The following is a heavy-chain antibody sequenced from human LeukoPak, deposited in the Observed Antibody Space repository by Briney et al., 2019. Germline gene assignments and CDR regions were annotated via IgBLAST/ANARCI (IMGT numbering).Heavy chain of an antibody. CDR1: GFTFDDYA. D-gene: IGHD1-26*01. CDR3: AKDKGPSGSYYSALDY. J-gene: IGHJ4*02. CDR2: ISWDGGST. Sequence: GGSLRLSCAASGFTFDDYAMHWVRQAPGKGLEWVSLISWDGGSTYYADSVKGRFTISRDNSKNSLYLQMNSLRPEDTALYYCAKDKGPSGSYYSALDYWGQGTLVTVSS. V-gene: IGHV3-43D*03.